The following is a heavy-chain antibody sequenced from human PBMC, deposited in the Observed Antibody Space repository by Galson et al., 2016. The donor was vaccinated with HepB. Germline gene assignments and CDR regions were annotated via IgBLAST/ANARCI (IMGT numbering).Heavy chain of an antibody. D-gene: IGHD4/OR15-4a*01. V-gene: IGHV4-34*01. CDR2: MDRGGSA. CDR3: ARGPFSTIELFAHFDP. Sequence: SETLSLTCAVYGASLSGYYWSWIRQPPGEGLEWIAMMDRGGSAKYNPSLQSRVTMSIDTSKNQFSLTLSSVTAADTAIYYCARGPFSTIELFAHFDPWGQGSPVTVSS. CDR1: GASLSGYY. J-gene: IGHJ5*02.